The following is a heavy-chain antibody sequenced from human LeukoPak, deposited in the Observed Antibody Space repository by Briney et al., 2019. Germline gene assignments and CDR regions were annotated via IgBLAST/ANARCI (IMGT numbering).Heavy chain of an antibody. D-gene: IGHD1-7*01. CDR2: INPNGGDT. J-gene: IGHJ5*02. CDR3: GRGEAAPINELLHP. CDR1: GYTFTDYY. Sequence: ASVKVSCKAFGYTFTDYYVHWVRQAPGQGLEWMGIINPNGGDTNCAQKFQGRVTMTRDTSTSTLYMELSNLISDDTAVYYCGRGEAAPINELLHPWGQGTLVTVSS. V-gene: IGHV1-46*01.